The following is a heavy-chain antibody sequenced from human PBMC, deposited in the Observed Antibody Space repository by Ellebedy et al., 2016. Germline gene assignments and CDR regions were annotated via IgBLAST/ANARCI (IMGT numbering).Heavy chain of an antibody. D-gene: IGHD6-6*01. V-gene: IGHV3-23*01. CDR2: ISGSGGST. CDR3: AKEEPYSSSSEYVY. Sequence: GESLKISCAASGFTFSSYAMSWVRQAPGKGLEWVSAISGSGGSTYYADSVKGRFTISRDNSKNTLYLQMNSLRAEDTAVYYCAKEEPYSSSSEYVYWGQGTLVTVSS. J-gene: IGHJ4*02. CDR1: GFTFSSYA.